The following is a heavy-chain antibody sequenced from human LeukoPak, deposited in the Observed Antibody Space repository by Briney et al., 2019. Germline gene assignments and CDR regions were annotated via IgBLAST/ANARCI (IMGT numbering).Heavy chain of an antibody. J-gene: IGHJ4*02. CDR2: ISWNSGSI. V-gene: IGHV3-9*01. Sequence: GGPLRLSCAASGFTFDDYAMHWVRQAPGRGLGWVSGISWNSGSIGYADSVKGRFTISRDNAKNSLYLQMNSLRAEDTALYYCAKASDAAGRRGYFDYWGQGTLVTVSS. CDR3: AKASDAAGRRGYFDY. CDR1: GFTFDDYA. D-gene: IGHD1-14*01.